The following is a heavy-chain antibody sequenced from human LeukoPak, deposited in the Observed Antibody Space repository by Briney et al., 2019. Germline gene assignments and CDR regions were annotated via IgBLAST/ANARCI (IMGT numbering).Heavy chain of an antibody. J-gene: IGHJ4*02. CDR1: GFTFSSYG. CDR2: ISGSGGST. Sequence: GGSLRLSCAASGFTFSSYGMSWVRQAPGKGLGWVSAISGSGGSTYYADSVKGRFTISRDNSKNTLYLQMNSLRAEDTAVYYCARGGYYYDSSGYYNWGQGTLVTVSS. V-gene: IGHV3-23*01. D-gene: IGHD3-22*01. CDR3: ARGGYYYDSSGYYN.